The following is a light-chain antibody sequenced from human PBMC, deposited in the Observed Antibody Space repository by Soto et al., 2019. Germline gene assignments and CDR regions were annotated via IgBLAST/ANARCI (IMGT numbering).Light chain of an antibody. CDR3: SSYTSITTRV. Sequence: QSVLTQPASVSGSPGQSITISCTGTSSDVGGYNYVSWYQHHPGTAPKLIIYGVSNRPSGVSNRFSGSKSGNTASLTISGLQPEDEANYYCSSYTSITTRVFGGGTQLTVL. J-gene: IGLJ3*02. V-gene: IGLV2-14*01. CDR1: SSDVGGYNY. CDR2: GVS.